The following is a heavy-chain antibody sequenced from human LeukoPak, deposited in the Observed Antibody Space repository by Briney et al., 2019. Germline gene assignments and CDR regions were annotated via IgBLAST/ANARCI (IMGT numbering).Heavy chain of an antibody. D-gene: IGHD4-17*01. Sequence: SETLSLTCAVYGGSFSGYYWSWIRQPPGKGLEWIGEINHSGSTNYNPSLKSRVTISVDTSKNQFSLKLSSVTAADTAVYYCARDLRAQTVTTGFYYYYGMDVWGQGTTVTVSS. CDR1: GGSFSGYY. CDR2: INHSGST. CDR3: ARDLRAQTVTTGFYYYYGMDV. J-gene: IGHJ6*02. V-gene: IGHV4-34*09.